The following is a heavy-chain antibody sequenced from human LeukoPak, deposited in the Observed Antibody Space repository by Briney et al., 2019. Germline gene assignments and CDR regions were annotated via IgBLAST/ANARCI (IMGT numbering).Heavy chain of an antibody. CDR2: IYTSGST. J-gene: IGHJ4*02. D-gene: IGHD3-10*01. V-gene: IGHV4-4*07. Sequence: PSETLSLTCTVSGGSISSYYWSWIRQPAGKGLGWIGRIYTSGSTNYNPSLKSRVTMSVDTSKNQFSLKLSSVTAADTAVYYCAREYYYGSGSYYCDYWGQGTLVTVSS. CDR1: GGSISSYY. CDR3: AREYYYGSGSYYCDY.